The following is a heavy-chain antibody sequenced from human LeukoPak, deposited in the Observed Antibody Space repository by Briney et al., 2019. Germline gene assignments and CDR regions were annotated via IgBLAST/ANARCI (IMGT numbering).Heavy chain of an antibody. D-gene: IGHD5-18*01. Sequence: GTSVKVSCKASGFTFTSSAMQWVRQAPGQGLEWMGWISAYNGNTNYAQKLQGRVTMTTDTSTSTAYMELRSLRSDDTAVYYCARIDGYSYGYGAFDIWGQGTMVTVSS. J-gene: IGHJ3*02. CDR2: ISAYNGNT. CDR3: ARIDGYSYGYGAFDI. CDR1: GFTFTSSA. V-gene: IGHV1-18*01.